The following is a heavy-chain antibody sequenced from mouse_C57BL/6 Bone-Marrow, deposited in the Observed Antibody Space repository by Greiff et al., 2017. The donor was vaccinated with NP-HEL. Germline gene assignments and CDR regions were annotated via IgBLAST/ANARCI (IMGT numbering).Heavy chain of an antibody. CDR3: ARWGTTATGY. CDR2: IDPSDSYT. CDR1: GYTFTSYW. J-gene: IGHJ2*01. V-gene: IGHV1-50*01. D-gene: IGHD1-2*01. Sequence: VQLQQPGAELVKPGASVKLSCKASGYTFTSYWVQWVKQRPGQGLEWIGEIDPSDSYTNYNQKFKGKATLTVDTSSSTAYMQLSSLTSEDSAVYYCARWGTTATGYWGQGTTLTVSS.